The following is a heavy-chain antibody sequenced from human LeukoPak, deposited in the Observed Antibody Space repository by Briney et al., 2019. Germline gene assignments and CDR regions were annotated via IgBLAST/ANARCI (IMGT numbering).Heavy chain of an antibody. Sequence: GGSLRLSWAASGFTFEDYGMSGVRQAPGKGLEWVSGINWNGGSTGYADSVKGRFTISRDNAKNSLYLQMNSLRAQDTALYYCARDGDYGDYFDYWGQGTLVTVSS. V-gene: IGHV3-20*04. CDR3: ARDGDYGDYFDY. J-gene: IGHJ4*02. D-gene: IGHD4-17*01. CDR1: GFTFEDYG. CDR2: INWNGGST.